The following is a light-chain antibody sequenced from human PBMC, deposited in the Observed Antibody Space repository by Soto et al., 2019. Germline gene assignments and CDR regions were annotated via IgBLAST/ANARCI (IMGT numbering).Light chain of an antibody. CDR3: QHYNSYSEA. Sequence: DIQMTQSPSTLSASVGDRVTITCRASHSISVWLAWYQQKPGKAPKLLIYKASTLKSGVPSRFSGSGSGTEFTLTISSLQPDDFATYYCQHYNSYSEAFGQGTKGDIK. V-gene: IGKV1-5*03. CDR1: HSISVW. J-gene: IGKJ1*01. CDR2: KAS.